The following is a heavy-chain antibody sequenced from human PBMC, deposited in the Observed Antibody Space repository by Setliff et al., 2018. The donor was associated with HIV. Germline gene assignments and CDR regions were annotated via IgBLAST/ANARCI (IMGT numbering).Heavy chain of an antibody. D-gene: IGHD3-3*01. V-gene: IGHV4-59*01. J-gene: IGHJ5*02. Sequence: KPSETLSLTCTVSGGSISSYYWSWIRQPPGKGLEWIGYIYYSGSTNYNPSLKSRVTISVDTSKNQFSLKLSSVTAADTAVYYCAREEGYYNFWSGYYSMLYNWFDPWGQGTLVTVSS. CDR1: GGSISSYY. CDR2: IYYSGST. CDR3: AREEGYYNFWSGYYSMLYNWFDP.